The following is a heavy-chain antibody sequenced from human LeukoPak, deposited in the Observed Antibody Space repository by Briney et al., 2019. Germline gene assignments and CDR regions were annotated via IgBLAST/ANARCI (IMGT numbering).Heavy chain of an antibody. V-gene: IGHV3-30-3*01. J-gene: IGHJ3*02. CDR3: ARDDFAPPGGGNEVAFDI. Sequence: GGSLRLSCAASGFTFSSYAMHWVRQAPGRGLEGGAVISYDGSNQYYADSVHGRFTIPRDNSKNTLYLQMNSLRAEDTAVYYCARDDFAPPGGGNEVAFDIWGQGTMVTVSS. D-gene: IGHD4-23*01. CDR1: GFTFSSYA. CDR2: ISYDGSNQ.